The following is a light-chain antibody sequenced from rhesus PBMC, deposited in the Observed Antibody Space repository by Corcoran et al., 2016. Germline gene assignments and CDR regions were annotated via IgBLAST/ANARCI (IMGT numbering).Light chain of an antibody. CDR2: YDS. CDR3: QVWDSRSYRPL. CDR1: NIGSKN. Sequence: SYDMTQPRSVYVSPGQTATIAWGGANIGSKNVHWYQQKPAQAPFLVIYYDSDRPSGIPERFSGSNSGNTATLTISGVEAGDEADYYCQVWDSRSYRPLFGDGSRLTVL. J-gene: IGLJ1*01. V-gene: IGLV3-29*01.